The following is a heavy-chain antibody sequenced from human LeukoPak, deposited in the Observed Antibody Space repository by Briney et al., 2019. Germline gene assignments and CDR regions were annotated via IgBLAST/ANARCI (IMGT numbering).Heavy chain of an antibody. CDR1: GGSISSYY. CDR3: ARGRWTGHYIGNYFDY. V-gene: IGHV4-59*12. CDR2: IYHSGRA. Sequence: SETLSLTCTVSGGSISSYYWSWIRQPPGKGLESIATIYHSGRAFYNPSLQSRVAITIDTPKNKFSLTVMSVTAADTAIYYYARGRWTGHYIGNYFDYWGQGILVSVSS. J-gene: IGHJ4*02. D-gene: IGHD3/OR15-3a*01.